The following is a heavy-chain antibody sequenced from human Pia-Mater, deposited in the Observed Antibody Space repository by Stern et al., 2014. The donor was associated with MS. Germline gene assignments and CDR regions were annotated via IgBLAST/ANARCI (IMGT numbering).Heavy chain of an antibody. V-gene: IGHV1-18*01. J-gene: IGHJ4*02. CDR3: AKGWEMHN. CDR1: GYTFLSYG. Sequence: QVQLVQSGAEVKKPGASVKVSCTTSGYTFLSYGINWVRQAPGQGPEWMGWINTYNGDTNYAQKLQGRVTMTTDRSTSTVYMELRSLRSGDTAIYYCAKGWEMHNWGQGTLVTVSS. CDR2: INTYNGDT. D-gene: IGHD1-26*01.